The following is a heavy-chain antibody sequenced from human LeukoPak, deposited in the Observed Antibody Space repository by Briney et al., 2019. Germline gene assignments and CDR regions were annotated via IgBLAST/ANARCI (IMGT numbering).Heavy chain of an antibody. CDR3: ARDRPPYSSSWYFDY. CDR1: GYTFTGYY. V-gene: IGHV1-2*04. D-gene: IGHD6-13*01. CDR2: INPNSGGT. J-gene: IGHJ4*02. Sequence: ASVKVSCKASGYTFTGYYMHWVRQAPGQGLEWMGWINPNSGGTNYAQKFQGWVTMTRDTSISTAYMELSRLRSDDTAVYYCARDRPPYSSSWYFDYWGQGTLVTVSS.